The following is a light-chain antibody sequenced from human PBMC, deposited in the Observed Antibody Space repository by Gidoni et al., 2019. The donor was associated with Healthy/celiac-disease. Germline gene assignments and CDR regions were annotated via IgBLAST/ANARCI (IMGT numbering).Light chain of an antibody. CDR2: AAY. V-gene: IGKV1-39*01. J-gene: IGKJ4*01. Sequence: DIQITQSPSSLSASVGYRVTITFRASQIISSYLNWYQQKTGKAPKLLIYAAYSLQSGVPSRFSGSGSGTDFPINISSLQPEDFATYYCQQSYSTPVFGGGTKVEIK. CDR3: QQSYSTPV. CDR1: QIISSY.